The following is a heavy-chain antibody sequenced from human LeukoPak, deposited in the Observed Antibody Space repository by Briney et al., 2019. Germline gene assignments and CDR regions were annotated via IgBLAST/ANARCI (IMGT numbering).Heavy chain of an antibody. Sequence: GGSLRLSCAASGFTFSSYAMSWVRQAPGKGLEWVSAISGSGGSTYYADSVKGRFTISRDNAKNSLYLQMNSLRAEDTAVYYCARPHYYGSGNAFDIWGQGTMVTVSS. CDR2: ISGSGGST. CDR1: GFTFSSYA. J-gene: IGHJ3*02. CDR3: ARPHYYGSGNAFDI. V-gene: IGHV3-23*01. D-gene: IGHD3-10*01.